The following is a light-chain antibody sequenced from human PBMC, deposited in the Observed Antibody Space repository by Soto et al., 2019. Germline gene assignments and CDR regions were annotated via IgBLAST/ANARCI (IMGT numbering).Light chain of an antibody. CDR1: QSVGSF. V-gene: IGKV3-11*01. CDR2: DAS. CDR3: QHRSNWLGT. Sequence: EIVLTQSPATLSLSPGERATLLCRASQSVGSFLAWYQQKSGQTPRLLIYDASNWPTGIPARFIGSGSGTCITLTISSLDDEDFAIYYCQHRSNWLGTFDPGIKVDIK. J-gene: IGKJ3*01.